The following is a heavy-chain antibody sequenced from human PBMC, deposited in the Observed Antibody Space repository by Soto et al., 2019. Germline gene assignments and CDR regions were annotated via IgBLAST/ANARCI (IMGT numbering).Heavy chain of an antibody. CDR1: GYSFTNND. Sequence: RASVKVSCKASGYSFTNNDVTWVRQATGQGLEWMGWMNPGSGDTGYAQKFQGRVTMTRDISIATAYMELSSLRSDDTAIYYCAGMATFGSLNWFDPWGQGTLVTVSS. V-gene: IGHV1-8*01. J-gene: IGHJ5*02. CDR2: MNPGSGDT. D-gene: IGHD3-16*01. CDR3: AGMATFGSLNWFDP.